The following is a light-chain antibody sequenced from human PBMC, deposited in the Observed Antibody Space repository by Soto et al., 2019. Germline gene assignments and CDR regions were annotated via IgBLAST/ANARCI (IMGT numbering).Light chain of an antibody. V-gene: IGKV3-15*01. CDR1: QSVSSN. CDR2: GAS. CDR3: QQYNNWLT. J-gene: IGKJ1*01. Sequence: EIVMTQSPATLSVSPGERATLSCRASQSVSSNLAWYQQKPGQAPRLLIYGASTRATGIPARFSGSGSGTEFTFTISSLQSEDFAVYYCQQYNNWLTFGQGTKV.